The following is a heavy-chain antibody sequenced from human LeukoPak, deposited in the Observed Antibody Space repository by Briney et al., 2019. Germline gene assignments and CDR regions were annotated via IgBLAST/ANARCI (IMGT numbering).Heavy chain of an antibody. Sequence: SVKVSCKASGGTFSSYAISWVRQAPGQGLEWMGGIIPIFGTANYAQKFQGRVTITAAESTRTDYMELSSLRSEDTAVYYCARGVSLGYCSSTSCYRFDYWGQGTLVTVSS. CDR2: IIPIFGTA. V-gene: IGHV1-69*13. D-gene: IGHD2-2*02. CDR3: ARGVSLGYCSSTSCYRFDY. J-gene: IGHJ4*02. CDR1: GGTFSSYA.